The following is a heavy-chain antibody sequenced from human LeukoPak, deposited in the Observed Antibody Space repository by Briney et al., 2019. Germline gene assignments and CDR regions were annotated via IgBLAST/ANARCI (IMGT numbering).Heavy chain of an antibody. CDR2: VSGSGGST. D-gene: IGHD2-21*02. CDR1: GFTFSSYA. J-gene: IGHJ5*02. V-gene: IGHV3-23*01. CDR3: AKDAAYCGGDCYWGWFDP. Sequence: GGSLRLSCAASGFTFSSYAMSWVRQAPGEGLEWVSGVSGSGGSTYYPDSVKGRFTISRDNSKNTLYLQMNSLRAEDTAVYYCAKDAAYCGGDCYWGWFDPWGQGTLVTVSS.